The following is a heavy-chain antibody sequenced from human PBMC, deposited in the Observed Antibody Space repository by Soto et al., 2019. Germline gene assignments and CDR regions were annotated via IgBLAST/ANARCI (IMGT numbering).Heavy chain of an antibody. D-gene: IGHD6-19*01. J-gene: IGHJ6*02. Sequence: ASVKVSCKASGYTFTSYAMHWVRQAPGQRLEWMGWINAGNGNTKYSQKFQGRVAITRDTSASTAYMELSSLRSEDTAVYYCARGSGWFHYYYYGVDVWGQGTTVTVSS. CDR2: INAGNGNT. CDR1: GYTFTSYA. V-gene: IGHV1-3*01. CDR3: ARGSGWFHYYYYGVDV.